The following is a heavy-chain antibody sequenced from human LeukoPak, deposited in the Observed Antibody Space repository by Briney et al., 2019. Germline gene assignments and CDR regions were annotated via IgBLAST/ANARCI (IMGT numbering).Heavy chain of an antibody. CDR1: GFTFTSSA. D-gene: IGHD2-15*01. J-gene: IGHJ4*02. CDR2: IVVGSGNT. V-gene: IGHV1-58*01. CDR3: AAGHCSGGSCYRDFDY. Sequence: SVKVSCKASGFTFTSSAVQWVRQARGQRLEWIGWIVVGSGNTNYAQKFQERVTITRDMSTSTAYMELSSLRSEDTAVYYCAAGHCSGGSCYRDFDYWGQGTLVTVSS.